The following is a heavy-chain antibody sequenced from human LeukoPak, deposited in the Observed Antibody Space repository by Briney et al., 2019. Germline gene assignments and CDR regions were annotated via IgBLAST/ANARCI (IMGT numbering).Heavy chain of an antibody. CDR2: IYYSGST. V-gene: IGHV4-61*01. Sequence: SQTLSLTCTVSGGSISSGSYYWSWIRQPPGKGLEWVGYIYYSGSTNYNPSLKSRVTISVDTSKNQFSLKLSSVTAADTAVYFCARWRYDQRFFDYWGQGTMVTVSS. J-gene: IGHJ4*02. CDR1: GGSISSGSYY. CDR3: ARWRYDQRFFDY. D-gene: IGHD2-2*01.